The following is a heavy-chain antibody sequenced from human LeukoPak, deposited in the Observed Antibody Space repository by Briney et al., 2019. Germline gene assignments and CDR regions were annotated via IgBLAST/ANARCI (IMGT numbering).Heavy chain of an antibody. CDR3: AKDGTVSGSRKYYFDY. V-gene: IGHV3-48*03. J-gene: IGHJ4*02. CDR1: GFTFSSYE. Sequence: GGSLRLSCAASGFTFSSYEMNWVRQAPGKGLEWVSYISSSGSTTYYADSVKGRFTISRDNSKNTLYLQMNSLRAEDTAVYYCAKDGTVSGSRKYYFDYWGQGTLVTVSS. D-gene: IGHD3-10*01. CDR2: ISSSGSTT.